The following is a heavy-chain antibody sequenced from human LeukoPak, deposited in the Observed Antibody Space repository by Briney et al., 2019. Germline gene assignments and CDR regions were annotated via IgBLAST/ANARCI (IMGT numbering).Heavy chain of an antibody. D-gene: IGHD3-16*02. CDR1: GGSFSGYY. V-gene: IGHV4-34*01. J-gene: IGHJ6*03. CDR3: ARGGHDYVWGSYRSHYYYMDV. Sequence: TSETLSLTCAVYGGSFSGYYWRWIRQPPGKGLEWIGEINHSGSTNYNPSLKSRVTISVDTSKNQFSLKLTSVTAADTAVYYCARGGHDYVWGSYRSHYYYMDVWGKGTTVTVSS. CDR2: INHSGST.